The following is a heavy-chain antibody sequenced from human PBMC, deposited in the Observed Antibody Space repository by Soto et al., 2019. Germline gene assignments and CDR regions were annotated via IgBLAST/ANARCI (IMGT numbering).Heavy chain of an antibody. D-gene: IGHD3-16*02. CDR2: ISYDGSNK. J-gene: IGHJ3*02. CDR1: GVTFCSYG. Sequence: GGSPRLSCAACGVTFCSYGMHWVRQEPGKGLEWVAVISYDGSNKYYADSVKGRFTISRDNSKNTLYLQMNSLRAGDTAVYYCAKDYVWGSYRLDDAFDIWGQGTMVTVSS. CDR3: AKDYVWGSYRLDDAFDI. V-gene: IGHV3-30*18.